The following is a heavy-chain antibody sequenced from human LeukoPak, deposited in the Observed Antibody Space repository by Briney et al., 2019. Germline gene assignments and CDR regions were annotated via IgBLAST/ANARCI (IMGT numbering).Heavy chain of an antibody. Sequence: PGGSLRLSCAASGFTFSSYAMSWVRQAPGKGLEWVSGISGSGGSTYYADSVKGRFTTSRDNSKNTLYLQMNSLRAEDTAVYYCAKDLGRVTTYYFDYWGQGTLVTVSS. D-gene: IGHD4-17*01. J-gene: IGHJ4*02. V-gene: IGHV3-23*01. CDR1: GFTFSSYA. CDR2: ISGSGGST. CDR3: AKDLGRVTTYYFDY.